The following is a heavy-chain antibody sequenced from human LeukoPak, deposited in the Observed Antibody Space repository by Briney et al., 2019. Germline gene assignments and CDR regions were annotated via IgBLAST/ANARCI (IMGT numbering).Heavy chain of an antibody. CDR1: GFTLSSYA. D-gene: IGHD2-15*01. J-gene: IGHJ4*02. CDR2: ISGSGGST. Sequence: PGGSLRLSYAASGFTLSSYAMSWVRQAPGKGLEWVSAISGSGGSTYYADSVKGRFTISRDNSKNTLYLQMNSLRAEDTAVYYCARDYTYCSGSRCYDRFDYWGQGIRVTVSS. CDR3: ARDYTYCSGSRCYDRFDY. V-gene: IGHV3-23*01.